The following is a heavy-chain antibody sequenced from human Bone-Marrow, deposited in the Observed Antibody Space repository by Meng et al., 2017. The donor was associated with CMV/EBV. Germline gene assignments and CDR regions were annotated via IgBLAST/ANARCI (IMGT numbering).Heavy chain of an antibody. CDR2: INHSGST. V-gene: IGHV4-34*01. J-gene: IGHJ4*02. Sequence: SETLSLTCAVYGGSFSDYYWSWIRQPPGKGLEWIGEINHSGSTNYNPSLKSRVTISVDTSKNQFSLKLSSVTAADTAVYYCASAISMRIAYWGQGQRVNGAS. CDR1: GGSFSDYY. D-gene: IGHD2-2*02. CDR3: ASAISMRIAY.